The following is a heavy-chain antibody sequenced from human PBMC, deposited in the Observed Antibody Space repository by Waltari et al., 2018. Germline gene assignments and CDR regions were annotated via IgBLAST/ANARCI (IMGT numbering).Heavy chain of an antibody. D-gene: IGHD6-13*01. CDR1: GCSLTSSGLR. Sequence: TGACTLSGCSLTSSGLRMGWIRQPPGNALEWLERLDWDDDKFYNSCVTTSITISRDTHRNQVVLTMTNMDPAETATYYCAWMGCDRADSWYCWFDYWGQGTLVTVSS. J-gene: IGHJ5*01. CDR3: AWMGCDRADSWYCWFDY. V-gene: IGHV2-70*04. CDR2: LDWDDDK.